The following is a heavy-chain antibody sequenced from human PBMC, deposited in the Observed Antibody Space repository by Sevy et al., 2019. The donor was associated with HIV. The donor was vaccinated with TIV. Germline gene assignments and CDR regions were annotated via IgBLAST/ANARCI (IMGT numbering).Heavy chain of an antibody. V-gene: IGHV4-59*11. D-gene: IGHD3-22*01. CDR2: MYDSGSS. J-gene: IGHJ4*02. CDR3: ARGGALTYYDTSGFQNYFDS. CDR1: GGSISGHY. Sequence: SETLSLTCTVSGGSISGHYWGWIRQSPGKGLEWIAYMYDSGSSNYNTSLRSRVTISVDTSKNQISLRLSSATAADTAVYYCARGGALTYYDTSGFQNYFDSWGPGNLVTVSS.